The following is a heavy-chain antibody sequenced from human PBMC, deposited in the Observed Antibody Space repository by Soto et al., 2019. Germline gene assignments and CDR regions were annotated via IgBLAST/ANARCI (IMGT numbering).Heavy chain of an antibody. J-gene: IGHJ6*02. CDR1: GGTFSSYA. CDR3: ASFPRRMVYASYYYGMDV. V-gene: IGHV1-69*13. Sequence: SVKVSCKASGGTFSSYAISWVRQAPGQGLEWMGGIIPIFGTANYAQKFQGRVTITADESTSTAYMELSSLRSEDTAVYYCASFPRRMVYASYYYGMDVWGQGTTVTVSS. D-gene: IGHD2-8*01. CDR2: IIPIFGTA.